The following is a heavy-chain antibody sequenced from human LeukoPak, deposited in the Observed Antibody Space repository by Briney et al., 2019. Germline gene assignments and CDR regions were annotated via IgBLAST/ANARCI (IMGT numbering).Heavy chain of an antibody. D-gene: IGHD5-24*01. CDR1: GYTFTSYA. CDR3: GRGGEMATINY. Sequence: SVKVSCKTSGYTFTSYAINWVRQATGQGLEWMGWMNPDSANTGFAQKFQGRLTLTRNTSTRAAYMELSSLTSEDTAVYYCGRGGEMATINYWGQGTLVTVSS. CDR2: MNPDSANT. J-gene: IGHJ4*02. V-gene: IGHV1-8*01.